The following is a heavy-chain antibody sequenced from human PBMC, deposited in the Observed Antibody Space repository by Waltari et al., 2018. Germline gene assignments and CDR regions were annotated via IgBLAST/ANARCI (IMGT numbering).Heavy chain of an antibody. D-gene: IGHD6-19*01. Sequence: EVQLVESGGDLVQPGGSLRLSCAASGFTFSRSWMTWVRQAPGQGGGGGGNRQQNGSEKWDADSVRVRFTISRDNDMNSLYLQMSSLRSEDTAVVYCATALGDSSSASRPFDFWGQGTMITVSS. CDR2: RQQNGSEK. V-gene: IGHV3-7*03. J-gene: IGHJ3*01. CDR1: GFTFSRSW. CDR3: ATALGDSSSASRPFDF.